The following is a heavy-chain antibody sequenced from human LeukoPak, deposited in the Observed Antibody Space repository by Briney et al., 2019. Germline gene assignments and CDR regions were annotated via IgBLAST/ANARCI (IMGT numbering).Heavy chain of an antibody. CDR1: GGSISSSSYY. D-gene: IGHD4-23*01. CDR3: ARDLPYGGNSV. CDR2: IYYSGST. V-gene: IGHV4-39*07. Sequence: SETLPLTCTVPGGSISSSSYYWGWIRQPPGKGLEWIGSIYYSGSTYYNPSLKSRVTISVDTSKNQFSLKLSSVTAADTAVYYCARDLPYGGNSVWGQGTLVTVSS. J-gene: IGHJ4*02.